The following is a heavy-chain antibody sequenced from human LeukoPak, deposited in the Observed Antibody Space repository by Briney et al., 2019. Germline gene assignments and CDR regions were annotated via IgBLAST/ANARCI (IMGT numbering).Heavy chain of an antibody. CDR3: ATGGGSYWDFDY. D-gene: IGHD1-26*01. J-gene: IGHJ4*02. V-gene: IGHV3-23*01. Sequence: GGSLRLSCAASGFTFSSYAMSWVRQAPGKGLEWVSAISGSGGSTYYADSVKGRFTISRDNSKNTLYLQMNSLRAEDTAVYYCATGGGSYWDFDYWGQGTLVTVSS. CDR1: GFTFSSYA. CDR2: ISGSGGST.